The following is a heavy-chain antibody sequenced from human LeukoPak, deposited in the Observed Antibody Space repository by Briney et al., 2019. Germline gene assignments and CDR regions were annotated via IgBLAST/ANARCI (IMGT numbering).Heavy chain of an antibody. CDR3: AKDPRAAAAPNWFDP. Sequence: GGSLRLSCAASGFIFSSYGMSWVRQAPGKGLEWVSAISGSGGSTYYADSVKGRFTISRDNSKNTLYLQMNSLRAEGTAVYYCAKDPRAAAAPNWFDPWGQGTLVTVSS. CDR2: ISGSGGST. J-gene: IGHJ5*02. D-gene: IGHD6-13*01. V-gene: IGHV3-23*01. CDR1: GFIFSSYG.